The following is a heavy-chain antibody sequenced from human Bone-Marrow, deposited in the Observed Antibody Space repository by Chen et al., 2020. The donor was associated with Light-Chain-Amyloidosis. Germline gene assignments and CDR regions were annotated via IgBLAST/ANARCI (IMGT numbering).Heavy chain of an antibody. CDR3: TAIVGSYDTFDF. Sequence: EVQLVESGGGLVKSGGSLRPSCAASGFNFRNAWMSWVRQAPGKGLEWVGRIKSKVHGGTTDYAAPVEGRFTISRDDSRNTLYLQLDSLNTEDTAIYYCTAIVGSYDTFDFWGQGTMVIVSS. D-gene: IGHD2-21*01. J-gene: IGHJ3*01. CDR1: GFNFRNAW. V-gene: IGHV3-15*01. CDR2: IKSKVHGGTT.